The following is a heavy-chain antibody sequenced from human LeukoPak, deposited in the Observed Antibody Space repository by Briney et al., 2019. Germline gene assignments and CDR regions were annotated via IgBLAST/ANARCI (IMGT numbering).Heavy chain of an antibody. D-gene: IGHD3-22*01. CDR2: IKEDGTKI. V-gene: IGHV3-7*01. J-gene: IGHJ4*02. CDR1: GFTFSRDW. CDR3: AKAGY. Sequence: GGSLGLSCAASGFTFSRDWMSWVRQAPGKGPEWVANIKEDGTKIDYVDSVRGRFTISRDNAKNSLYLQMNSLRAEDTAVYYCAKAGYWGQGTLVTVSS.